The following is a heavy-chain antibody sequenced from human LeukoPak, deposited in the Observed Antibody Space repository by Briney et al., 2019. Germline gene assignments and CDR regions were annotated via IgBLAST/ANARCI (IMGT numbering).Heavy chain of an antibody. J-gene: IGHJ4*02. Sequence: GGSLRLSCAASGFTFSSYGMHWVRQAPGKGLEWVAFIRYDGSNKYYADSVKGRFTISRDNSKNTLYLQMNSLRAEDTAVYYRAKPRLPIVVVPAAMGIDYWGQGTLVTVSS. CDR2: IRYDGSNK. CDR3: AKPRLPIVVVPAAMGIDY. CDR1: GFTFSSYG. D-gene: IGHD2-2*01. V-gene: IGHV3-30*02.